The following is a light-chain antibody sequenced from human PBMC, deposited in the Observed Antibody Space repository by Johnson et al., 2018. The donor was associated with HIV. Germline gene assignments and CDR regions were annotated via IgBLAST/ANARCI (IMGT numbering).Light chain of an antibody. CDR3: GTWDNSLSAGV. J-gene: IGLJ1*01. V-gene: IGLV1-51*01. CDR1: SSNMGNNY. CDR2: DNN. Sequence: QSVLTQPPSVSAAPRQRVTISCSGNSSNMGNNYVSWYQQVPGTAPKLLIYDNNKRPSGIPDRFSGSKSGTSATLGITGLQTGDEADYYCGTWDNSLSAGVFGTGTKVTVL.